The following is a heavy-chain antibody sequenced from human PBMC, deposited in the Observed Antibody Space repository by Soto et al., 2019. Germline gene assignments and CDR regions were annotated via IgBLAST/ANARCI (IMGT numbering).Heavy chain of an antibody. V-gene: IGHV1-69*02. CDR2: IIPILDMT. CDR1: GGTFNSYT. CDR3: AARSCSTCTCFHPGPY. J-gene: IGHJ4*02. Sequence: QVQLVQSAAEMKKPGSSVKVSCKASGGTFNSYTFSWVRQAPGQGLEWMGRIIPILDMTTYSQSFQGRVTITADKFTNTVYMELSSLTSEDTALYFCAARSCSTCTCFHPGPYWGQGTLVAVSS. D-gene: IGHD2-15*01.